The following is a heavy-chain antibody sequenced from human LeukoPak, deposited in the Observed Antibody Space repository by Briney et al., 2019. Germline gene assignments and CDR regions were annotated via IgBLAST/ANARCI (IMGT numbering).Heavy chain of an antibody. CDR1: GFTFSSYG. CDR3: AKDCSGGSCYHLY. CDR2: ISGSGASA. Sequence: GGSLRLSCAASGFTFSSYGMHWVRQAPGKGLEWVSTISGSGASAYYADSVKGRFTISRDNSKNTLYLQMNSLRAEDTAVYYCAKDCSGGSCYHLYWGQGTLVTVSS. J-gene: IGHJ4*02. V-gene: IGHV3-23*01. D-gene: IGHD2-15*01.